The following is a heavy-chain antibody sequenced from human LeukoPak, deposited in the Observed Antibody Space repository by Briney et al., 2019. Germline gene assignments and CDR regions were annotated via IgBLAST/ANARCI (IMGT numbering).Heavy chain of an antibody. J-gene: IGHJ4*02. V-gene: IGHV1-69*06. Sequence: GASVKVSCKASGGTFSSYAISWVRQAPGQGLEWMGGIIPIFGTANYAQKFQGRVTITADKSTSTAYMELSSLRSEDTAVYYCAITRRDGYQMDPGVFDYWGQGTLVTVSS. D-gene: IGHD5-24*01. CDR2: IIPIFGTA. CDR1: GGTFSSYA. CDR3: AITRRDGYQMDPGVFDY.